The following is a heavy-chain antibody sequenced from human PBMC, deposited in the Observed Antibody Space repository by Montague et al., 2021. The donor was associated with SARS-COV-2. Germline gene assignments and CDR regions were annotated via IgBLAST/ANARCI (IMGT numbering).Heavy chain of an antibody. J-gene: IGHJ4*02. D-gene: IGHD3-10*01. CDR2: IYYSGST. V-gene: IGHV4-39*07. Sequence: SETLSLTCTVSGGSISSSSYYWGWIRQPPGKGLEWIGSIYYSGSTYYNPSLKSRVTISVDTSKNQFSLKLSSVTAADTAVYYCAKLPWFKGGFDYWGQGTLVTVSS. CDR1: GGSISSSSYY. CDR3: AKLPWFKGGFDY.